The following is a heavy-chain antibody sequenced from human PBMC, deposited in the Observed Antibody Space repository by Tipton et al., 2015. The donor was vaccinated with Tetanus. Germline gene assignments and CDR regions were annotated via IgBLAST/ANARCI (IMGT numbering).Heavy chain of an antibody. CDR2: IFRTGST. V-gene: IGHV4-30-2*01. CDR3: ARGRNWGTDY. D-gene: IGHD7-27*01. J-gene: IGHJ4*02. Sequence: TLSLTCTVSGGSISTGGYSWRWIRQPPGKGLECIGYIFRTGSTTYNPSLKSRASISVDTSKNQFSLNLNSVTAADTAVYYCARGRNWGTDYWGQGILVTVSS. CDR1: GGSISTGGYS.